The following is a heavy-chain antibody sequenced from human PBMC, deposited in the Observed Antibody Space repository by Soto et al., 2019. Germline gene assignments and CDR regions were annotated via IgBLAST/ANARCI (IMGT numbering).Heavy chain of an antibody. CDR2: IYYSGST. CDR3: ARRSRIAARPYYYYGMDV. J-gene: IGHJ6*02. Sequence: PSETLSLTCTVSGGSISSSSYYWGWIRQPPGKGLEWIGSIYYSGSTYYNPSLKSRVTISVDTSKNQFSLKLSSVTAADTAVYYCARRSRIAARPYYYYGMDVWGQGTTVTVSS. CDR1: GGSISSSSYY. V-gene: IGHV4-39*01. D-gene: IGHD6-6*01.